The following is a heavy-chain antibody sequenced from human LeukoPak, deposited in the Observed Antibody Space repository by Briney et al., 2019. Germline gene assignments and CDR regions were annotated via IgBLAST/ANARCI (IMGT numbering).Heavy chain of an antibody. CDR3: ARVYSIHWYFDL. Sequence: SETLSLTCTVSSGSISTSNYYWGWVRQPPGKGLEWIGYIYYSGSTNYNPSLKSRVTISVDTSKNQFSLKLSSVTAADTAVYYCARVYSIHWYFDLWGRGTLVTVSS. V-gene: IGHV4-61*05. CDR1: SGSISTSNYY. D-gene: IGHD4-11*01. CDR2: IYYSGST. J-gene: IGHJ2*01.